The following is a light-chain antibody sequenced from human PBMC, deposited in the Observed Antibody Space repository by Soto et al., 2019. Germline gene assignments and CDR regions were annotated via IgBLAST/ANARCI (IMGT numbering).Light chain of an antibody. J-gene: IGLJ2*01. CDR3: CTYAGHVPK. V-gene: IGLV2-23*02. CDR1: TSDVAYYDL. Sequence: QSALTQPASVSGSPGQSITISCAGTTSDVAYYDLVSWYQQHPGRAPKLLIYEVDKRPSGISVRFSGSKSGATASLTISGILPEDEEVYFCCTYAGHVPKFGGGTKLTVL. CDR2: EVD.